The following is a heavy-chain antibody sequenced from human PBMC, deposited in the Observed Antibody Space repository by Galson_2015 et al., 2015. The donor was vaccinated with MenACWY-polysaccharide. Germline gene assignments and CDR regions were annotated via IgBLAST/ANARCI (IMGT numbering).Heavy chain of an antibody. V-gene: IGHV1-8*01. CDR1: GCTFTTIA. J-gene: IGHJ4*02. CDR2: MSPTSGNT. Sequence: SVKVSCKGSGCTFTTIAINWVRQAPGQGLEWMAWMSPTSGNTGSAQKFQGRVTMTWNTSISTAYMELSSLRSEDTAVYYCARGGRRGAWYEGDYWGQGTLVTVSS. CDR3: ARGGRRGAWYEGDY. D-gene: IGHD6-19*01.